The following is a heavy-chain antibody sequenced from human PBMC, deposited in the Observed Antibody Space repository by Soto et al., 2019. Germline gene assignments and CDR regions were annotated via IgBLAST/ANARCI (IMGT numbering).Heavy chain of an antibody. D-gene: IGHD2-15*01. CDR1: GFVFEMYW. J-gene: IGHJ5*02. CDR2: ISDDGART. Sequence: GSLRLSCAASGFVFEMYWMHWVRQTPGKGPEWVSRISDDGARTDYADSVKGRFTISRDNAKNSLYLQMTSLTAEDTAMYYCVRGGGGGLFDTWGQGTMVTVSS. V-gene: IGHV3-74*01. CDR3: VRGGGGGLFDT.